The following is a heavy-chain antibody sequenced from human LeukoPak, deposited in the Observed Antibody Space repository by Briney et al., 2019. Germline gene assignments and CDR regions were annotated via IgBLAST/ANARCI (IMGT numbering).Heavy chain of an antibody. CDR1: GFTFSSYE. J-gene: IGHJ4*02. D-gene: IGHD1-26*01. CDR3: TRERGWERSIGYFDD. V-gene: IGHV3-48*03. Sequence: AGGSLRLSCAASGFTFSSYEMNWIRQAPGKGLEWLSYIASSDTPIYYADSVKGRFTISRDNAKNSLYLQMNSLRAEDTAVYYCTRERGWERSIGYFDDGGQGALVTVSS. CDR2: IASSDTPI.